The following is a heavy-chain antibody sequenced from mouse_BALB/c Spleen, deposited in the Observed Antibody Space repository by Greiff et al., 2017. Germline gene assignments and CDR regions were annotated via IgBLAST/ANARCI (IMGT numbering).Heavy chain of an antibody. J-gene: IGHJ4*01. CDR2: IWSGGST. CDR3: ATAYYRAMDY. V-gene: IGHV2-2*02. CDR1: GFSLTSYG. D-gene: IGHD2-14*01. Sequence: VMLVESGPGLVQPSQSLSITCTVSGFSLTSYGVHWVRQSPGKGLEWLGVIWSGGSTDYNAAFISRLSISKDNSKSQVFFKMNSLQANDTAIYYCATAYYRAMDYWGQGTSVTVSS.